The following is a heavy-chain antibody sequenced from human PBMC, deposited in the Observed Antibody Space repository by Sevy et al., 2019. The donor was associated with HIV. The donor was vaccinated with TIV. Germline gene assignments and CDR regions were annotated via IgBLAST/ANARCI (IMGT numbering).Heavy chain of an antibody. CDR2: IWNDRSNK. D-gene: IGHD3-22*01. J-gene: IGHJ3*02. CDR1: GFTFSIYG. V-gene: IGHV3-33*01. Sequence: GGSLRLSCAAYGFTFSIYGMHWVRQAPGKGLEWVAVIWNDRSNKHYADSVKGRFTISRVNAKNTLYLQMNSLRVEDTAVYYCASLPNNYYDISGSSGDDAFDIWGQGTRVTVSS. CDR3: ASLPNNYYDISGSSGDDAFDI.